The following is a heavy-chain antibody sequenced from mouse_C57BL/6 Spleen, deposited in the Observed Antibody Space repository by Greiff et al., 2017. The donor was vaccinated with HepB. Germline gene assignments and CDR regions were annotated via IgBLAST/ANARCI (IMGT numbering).Heavy chain of an antibody. V-gene: IGHV1-4*01. D-gene: IGHD1-1*01. CDR1: GYTFTSYT. CDR3: ARETLLRYRDY. Sequence: VKLQESGAELARPGASVKMSCKASGYTFTSYTMHWVKQRPGQGLEWIGYINPSSGYTKYNQKFKDKATLTADKSSSTAYMQLSSLTSEDSAVYYCARETLLRYRDYWGQGTTLTVSS. CDR2: INPSSGYT. J-gene: IGHJ2*01.